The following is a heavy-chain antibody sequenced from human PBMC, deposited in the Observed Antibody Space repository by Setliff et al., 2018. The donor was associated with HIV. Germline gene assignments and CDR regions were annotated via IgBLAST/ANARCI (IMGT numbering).Heavy chain of an antibody. D-gene: IGHD2-15*01. V-gene: IGHV1-69*13. CDR1: GGSFSGFT. J-gene: IGHJ2*01. CDR3: ARPTVVVAAGYWYFDL. Sequence: SVKVSCKASGGSFSGFTISWVRQAPGQGLEWMGGIIPLFGTANYAQKFQGRVTITADESTSTAYMVLSSLRSEDTAVYYCARPTVVVAAGYWYFDLWGRGTLVTVSS. CDR2: IIPLFGTA.